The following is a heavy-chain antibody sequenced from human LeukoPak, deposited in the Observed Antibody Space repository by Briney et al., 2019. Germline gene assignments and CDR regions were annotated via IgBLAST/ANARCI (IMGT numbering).Heavy chain of an antibody. V-gene: IGHV1-2*02. J-gene: IGHJ4*02. D-gene: IGHD3-10*01. Sequence: ASVKVSCKASGYTFTGYYMHWVRQAPGQGLEWMGWINPNSGGTNYAQQFQGRVTMTRDTSISTACMELSRLRSDDTAVYYCARDSDGSGSCIDYWGQGTLVTVSS. CDR3: ARDSDGSGSCIDY. CDR1: GYTFTGYY. CDR2: INPNSGGT.